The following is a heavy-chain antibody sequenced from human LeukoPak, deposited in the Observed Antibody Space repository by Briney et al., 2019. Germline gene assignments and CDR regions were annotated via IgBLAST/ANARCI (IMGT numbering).Heavy chain of an antibody. Sequence: GRSLTLSCAVSAFTFSSYSMNWVRQAPGNGLEWVSFIISSSSYIYYADSMKGRFTISRDNAKNSVYLQINSLRAEETAVNYCAREGYCSSTSSYWDYYYYIDVWGKGTTVTVSS. CDR3: AREGYCSSTSSYWDYYYYIDV. V-gene: IGHV3-21*01. J-gene: IGHJ6*03. CDR2: IISSSSYI. CDR1: AFTFSSYS. D-gene: IGHD2-2*01.